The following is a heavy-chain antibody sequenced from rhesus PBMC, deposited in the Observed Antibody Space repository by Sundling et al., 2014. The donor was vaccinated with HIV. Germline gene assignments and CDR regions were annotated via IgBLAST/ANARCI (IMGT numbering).Heavy chain of an antibody. CDR1: GGSFSGYY. D-gene: IGHD4-29*01. CDR2: ISGTSGST. J-gene: IGHJ4*01. CDR3: AREAMTTLAGYDY. V-gene: IGHV4-165*01. Sequence: QVQLQESGPGLVKPSETLSLTCAVSGGSFSGYYWGWIRQPPGKGLEWIGYISGTSGSTDYNPSLKGRVTISTDTSKNQFSLDLSSVTAADTALYYCAREAMTTLAGYDYWGQGVLVTVSS.